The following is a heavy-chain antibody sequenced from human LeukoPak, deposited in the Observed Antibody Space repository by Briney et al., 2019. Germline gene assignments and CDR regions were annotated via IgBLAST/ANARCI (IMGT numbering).Heavy chain of an antibody. CDR1: GYTFTSYA. CDR3: ARVPAVAGPNWFDP. CDR2: INTNTGNP. Sequence: ASVKVSCKASGYTFTSYAMNWVRQAPGQGLEWMGWINTNTGNPTYAQGFTGRFVFSLDTSVSTAYLQISSLKAEDTAVYYCARVPAVAGPNWFDPWGQGTLVTVSS. V-gene: IGHV7-4-1*02. J-gene: IGHJ5*02. D-gene: IGHD6-19*01.